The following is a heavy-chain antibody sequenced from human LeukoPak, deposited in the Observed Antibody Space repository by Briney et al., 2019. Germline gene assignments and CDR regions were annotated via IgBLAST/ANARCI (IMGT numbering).Heavy chain of an antibody. J-gene: IGHJ4*02. V-gene: IGHV3-7*01. CDR1: GLTFTDCW. CDR2: IKPDGSEK. CDR3: SGRDSSRSPRAY. Sequence: GGSLRLSCAASGLTFTDCWMNWVRQAPGRGLEWVANIKPDGSEKYYVDSVKGRFAISRDNAKNEVYLEMKSLRAEDTGVYYCSGRDSSRSPRAYWGQGTLVSVSS. D-gene: IGHD2-2*01.